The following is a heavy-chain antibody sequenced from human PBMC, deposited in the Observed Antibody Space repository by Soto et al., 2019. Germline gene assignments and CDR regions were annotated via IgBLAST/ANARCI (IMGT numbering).Heavy chain of an antibody. CDR1: GGTFSSYA. D-gene: IGHD3-22*01. J-gene: IGHJ6*02. CDR2: IIPIFGTA. Sequence: SVKVSCKASGGTFSSYAISWVRQAPGQGLEWMGGIIPIFGTANYAQKFQGRVTITADESTSTAYMELSSLRSEDTAVYYCARGGEYYYDSSGRLAGYGMDVWG. V-gene: IGHV1-69*13. CDR3: ARGGEYYYDSSGRLAGYGMDV.